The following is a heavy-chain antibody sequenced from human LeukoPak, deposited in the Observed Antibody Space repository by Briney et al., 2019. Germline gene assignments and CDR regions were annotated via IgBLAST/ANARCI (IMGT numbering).Heavy chain of an antibody. CDR1: GGSISSSSYY. CDR2: IYYSGST. Sequence: SETLSLTCTVSGGSISSSSYYWGWIRQPPGKGLEWIGSIYYSGSTYYNPSLKSRVTISVDTSKNQFSLKLSSVTAADTAVYYCEQQGRFGEVITFDYWGQGTLVTVSS. D-gene: IGHD3-3*01. CDR3: EQQGRFGEVITFDY. V-gene: IGHV4-39*01. J-gene: IGHJ4*02.